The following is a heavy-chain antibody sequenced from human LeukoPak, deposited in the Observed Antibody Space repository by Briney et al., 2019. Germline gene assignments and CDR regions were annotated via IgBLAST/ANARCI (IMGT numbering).Heavy chain of an antibody. CDR2: INPNSGGT. CDR1: GYTFTGYC. Sequence: GASVKVSCKASGYTFTGYCMHWVRQAPGQGLEWMGWINPNSGGTNYAQKFQGRVTMTRDTSISTAYMELSRLRSDDTAVYYCARERGNVRGGRYSGSYRYFDYWGQGTLVTVSS. J-gene: IGHJ4*02. CDR3: ARERGNVRGGRYSGSYRYFDY. D-gene: IGHD1-26*01. V-gene: IGHV1-2*02.